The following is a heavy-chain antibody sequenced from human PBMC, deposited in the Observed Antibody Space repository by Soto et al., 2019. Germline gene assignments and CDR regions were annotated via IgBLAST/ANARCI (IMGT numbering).Heavy chain of an antibody. V-gene: IGHV3-21*01. D-gene: IGHD3-10*01. Sequence: GGSRRLSCAASGITFSRYSMNWGRQAPGKGLEWISSITSGSTYIHYADSGKGRFTISTDNAKNSLYLQLDSLTPADTAVSFCARDPNFFDSGRGFDSWGQGTLVTVSS. CDR3: ARDPNFFDSGRGFDS. J-gene: IGHJ5*01. CDR1: GITFSRYS. CDR2: ITSGSTYI.